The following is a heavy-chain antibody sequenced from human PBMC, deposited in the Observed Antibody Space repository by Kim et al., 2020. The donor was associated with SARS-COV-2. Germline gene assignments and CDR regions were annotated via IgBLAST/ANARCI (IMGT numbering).Heavy chain of an antibody. Sequence: GGSLRRSCVASGFTFEHYYMSWVRQAPGKGLEWVANIMQDGSDKFYVDSVKGRFTISRDNAKRSLYLQLNSLRVEDTAMYYCARVKTGTTPWFDSWGLGT. CDR1: GFTFEHYY. CDR2: IMQDGSDK. V-gene: IGHV3-7*01. CDR3: ARVKTGTTPWFDS. D-gene: IGHD1-1*01. J-gene: IGHJ5*01.